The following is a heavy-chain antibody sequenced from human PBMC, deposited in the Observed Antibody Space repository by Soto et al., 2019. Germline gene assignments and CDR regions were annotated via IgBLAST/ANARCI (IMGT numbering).Heavy chain of an antibody. V-gene: IGHV1-69*01. D-gene: IGHD3-22*01. CDR2: ILPIFGAP. CDR1: GGTFSSYS. J-gene: IGHJ3*02. CDR3: ARAKTSYYYDSSGFGGAFDI. Sequence: QVQLVQSGAEVKKPGSSVKVSCKASGGTFSSYSISWVRQAPGQGLEWMGGILPIFGAPNYAQKFQGRVTITADESTSTGYIELSSLRSEDTAVYYCARAKTSYYYDSSGFGGAFDIWGQGTMVTVSS.